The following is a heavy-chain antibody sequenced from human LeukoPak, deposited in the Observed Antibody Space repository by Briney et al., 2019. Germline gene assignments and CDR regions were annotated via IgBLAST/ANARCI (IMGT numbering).Heavy chain of an antibody. J-gene: IGHJ4*02. Sequence: NPSETLSLTCTVAGGSISSYYWSWIRQPPGKGLEWIAYISDIGSINYNPSLKSRVTISLDTSKNQLSLKLRSVTAADTAVYYCAGHHPRNTVDFWGRGTLVTVSS. D-gene: IGHD2/OR15-2a*01. CDR3: AGHHPRNTVDF. CDR2: ISDIGSI. V-gene: IGHV4-59*08. CDR1: GGSISSYY.